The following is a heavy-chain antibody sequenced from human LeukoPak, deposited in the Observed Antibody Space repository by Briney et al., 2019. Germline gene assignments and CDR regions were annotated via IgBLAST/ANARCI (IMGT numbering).Heavy chain of an antibody. V-gene: IGHV4-34*01. D-gene: IGHD3-22*01. CDR1: GGSFSGYY. Sequence: SEALSLTCAVYGGSFSGYYWSWIRQPPGKGLEWIGEINHSGSTNYNPSLKSRVTISVDTSKNQFSLKLSSVTAADTAVYYCARGPSDYYDSSGYYHYDYWGQGTLVTVSS. J-gene: IGHJ4*02. CDR2: INHSGST. CDR3: ARGPSDYYDSSGYYHYDY.